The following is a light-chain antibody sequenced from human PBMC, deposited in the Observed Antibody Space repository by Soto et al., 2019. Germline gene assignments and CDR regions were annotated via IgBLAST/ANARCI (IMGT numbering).Light chain of an antibody. CDR3: ASYTSSTTVV. V-gene: IGLV2-14*01. J-gene: IGLJ2*01. CDR1: SSDVGGYNY. CDR2: DVN. Sequence: QSALTQPASVSGSPGQSITISCTGTSSDVGGYNYVSWHQQHPGKAPKLMIYDVNNRPSGVSNRFSGSKSGNTASLTISGLQAEDEADYYCASYTSSTTVVFGGGTKLTV.